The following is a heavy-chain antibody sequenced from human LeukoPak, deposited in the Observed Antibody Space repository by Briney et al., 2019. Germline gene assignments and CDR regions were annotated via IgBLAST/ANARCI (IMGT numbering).Heavy chain of an antibody. CDR2: ISNDGSKT. D-gene: IGHD6-13*01. CDR1: GFSFCTYA. CDR3: AKDDGPYSSTWYSVGLIDY. V-gene: IGHV3-30*18. Sequence: GGSLRLSCAASGFSFCTYAMQCVRQAPRKGLDCVSVISNDGSKTYYADSVKGRFTISRDNSKNTLYLQMNSLRTEDTAVYYCAKDDGPYSSTWYSVGLIDYWGQGTLVTVSS. J-gene: IGHJ4*02.